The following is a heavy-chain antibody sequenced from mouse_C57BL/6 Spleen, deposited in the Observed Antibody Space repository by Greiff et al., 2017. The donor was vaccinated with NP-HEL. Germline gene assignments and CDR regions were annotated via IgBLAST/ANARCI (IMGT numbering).Heavy chain of an antibody. CDR1: GYTFTDHT. D-gene: IGHD1-1*01. CDR2: IYPRDGST. Sequence: QVQLQQSDAELVKPGASVKISCKVSGYTFTDHTIHWMKQRPEQGLEWIGYIYPRDGSTKYNEKFKGKATLTADKSSSTAYMQLNSLTSEDSAVYFCARRGDYYGSSPAWFAYWGQGTLVTVSA. CDR3: ARRGDYYGSSPAWFAY. J-gene: IGHJ3*01. V-gene: IGHV1-78*01.